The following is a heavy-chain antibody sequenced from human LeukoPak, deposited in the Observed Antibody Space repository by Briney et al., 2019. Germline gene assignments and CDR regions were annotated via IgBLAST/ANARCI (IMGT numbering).Heavy chain of an antibody. Sequence: ASVKVSCKASGYTFTSYGISWVRQPPGQGLERMGWISAYNGNTNYAQKLQGRVTMTTDTSTSTAYMELRSLRCDDTVVYYCARDPRRDPFDYWGQGTLVTVSS. CDR3: ARDPRRDPFDY. J-gene: IGHJ4*02. V-gene: IGHV1-18*01. CDR1: GYTFTSYG. CDR2: ISAYNGNT.